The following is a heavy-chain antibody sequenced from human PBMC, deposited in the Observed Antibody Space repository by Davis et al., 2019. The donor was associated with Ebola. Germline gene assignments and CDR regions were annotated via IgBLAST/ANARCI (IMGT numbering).Heavy chain of an antibody. CDR3: ARDAGSYSDWYFDL. CDR1: GGSIGSHY. V-gene: IGHV4-59*11. J-gene: IGHJ2*01. CDR2: IHDSGST. Sequence: LETLSLTCTVSGGSIGSHYWSWIRQPPGKGLEWIGYIHDSGSTRYNPSLRSRVTISLDRSKNQFSLKLTSMTAADTAVYYCARDAGSYSDWYFDLWGRGTLVTVSS. D-gene: IGHD1-26*01.